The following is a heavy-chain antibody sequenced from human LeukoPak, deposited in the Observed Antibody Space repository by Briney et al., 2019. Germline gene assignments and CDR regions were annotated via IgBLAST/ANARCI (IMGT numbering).Heavy chain of an antibody. J-gene: IGHJ4*02. V-gene: IGHV3-21*01. D-gene: IGHD4-11*01. CDR2: ISSSSSYI. CDR3: ARAFHSNYGGPLSDY. CDR1: GFTFSSYS. Sequence: PGGSLRLSCAASGFTFSSYSMNWVRQAPGKGLEWVSSISSSSSYIYYADSVKGRFTISRDNAKNSLYLQMNSLRAEDTAVYYCARAFHSNYGGPLSDYWGQGTLVTVSS.